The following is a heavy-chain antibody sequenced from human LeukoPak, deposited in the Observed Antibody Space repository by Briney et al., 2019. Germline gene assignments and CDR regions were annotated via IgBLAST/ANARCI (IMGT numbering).Heavy chain of an antibody. Sequence: GGSLRLSCAASGFTFSSYAMSWVRQAPGKGLEWVSAISGSGGSTYYADSVKGRFTISRDNSKNTLYLQMNSLRAEDTAVYYCAKGTTMIVVERPGLFDYWGQGTLVTVSS. V-gene: IGHV3-23*01. J-gene: IGHJ4*02. D-gene: IGHD3-22*01. CDR2: ISGSGGST. CDR3: AKGTTMIVVERPGLFDY. CDR1: GFTFSSYA.